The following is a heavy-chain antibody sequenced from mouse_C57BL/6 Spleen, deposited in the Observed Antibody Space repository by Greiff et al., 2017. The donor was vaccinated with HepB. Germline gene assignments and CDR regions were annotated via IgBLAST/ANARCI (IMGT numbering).Heavy chain of an antibody. J-gene: IGHJ1*03. CDR3: AKFYSNYVWYFDV. D-gene: IGHD2-5*01. CDR1: GFTFSDYG. CDR2: ISSGSSTI. V-gene: IGHV5-17*01. Sequence: EVMLVESGGGLVKPGGSLKLSCAASGFTFSDYGMHWVRQAPEKGLEWVAYISSGSSTIYYADTVKGRFTISRDNAKNTLFLQMTSLRSEDTAMYYCAKFYSNYVWYFDVWGTGTTVTVSS.